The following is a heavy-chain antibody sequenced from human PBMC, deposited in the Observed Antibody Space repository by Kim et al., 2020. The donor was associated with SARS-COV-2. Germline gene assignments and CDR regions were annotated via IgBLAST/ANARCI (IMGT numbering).Heavy chain of an antibody. J-gene: IGHJ6*02. Sequence: SVKVSCKASGGTFSSYAISWVRQAPGQGLEWMGGIIPIFGTANYAQKFQGRVTITADESTSTAYMELSSLRSEDTAVYYCARAVALTGTTGSGMDVWGQGTTVTVSS. CDR1: GGTFSSYA. CDR2: IIPIFGTA. D-gene: IGHD1-7*01. CDR3: ARAVALTGTTGSGMDV. V-gene: IGHV1-69*13.